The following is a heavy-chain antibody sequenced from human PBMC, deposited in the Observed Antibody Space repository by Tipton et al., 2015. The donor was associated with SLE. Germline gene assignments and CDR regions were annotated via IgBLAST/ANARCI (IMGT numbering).Heavy chain of an antibody. CDR1: GFTFSSYA. V-gene: IGHV4-38-2*01. Sequence: GSLRLSCAASGFTFSSYAMGWIRQTRGKRLEWIGSVFDTGYTAYNPSLEGRVSLSVDTSNNEFSLKLSSVTAADTAVYFCARQTVWGRPIDFWGQGTLVTVST. CDR2: VFDTGYT. J-gene: IGHJ4*02. CDR3: ARQTVWGRPIDF. D-gene: IGHD3-16*01.